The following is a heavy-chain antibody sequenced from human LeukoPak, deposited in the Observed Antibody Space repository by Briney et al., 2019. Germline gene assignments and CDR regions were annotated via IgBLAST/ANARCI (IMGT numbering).Heavy chain of an antibody. Sequence: GESLKISCKASGYSFTRYWRAGVRQMPGKGREWMGTIYPVDADTRYSPSFRGQVTISADKSIRTVYLQWSSLRASDTAMYYCERQGSLGWFDPWGQGTLVTVSS. CDR3: ERQGSLGWFDP. CDR2: IYPVDADT. CDR1: GYSFTRYW. J-gene: IGHJ5*02. V-gene: IGHV5-51*01.